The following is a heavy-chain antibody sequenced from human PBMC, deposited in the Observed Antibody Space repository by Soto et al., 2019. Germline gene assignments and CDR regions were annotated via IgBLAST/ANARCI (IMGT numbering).Heavy chain of an antibody. Sequence: QVQLVQSGAEVKKPGASVKVSCKASGYTFTSYYMHWVRQAPGQGLEWMGIINPSGGSTSYAQKCQGRVTMTRDTSTSTVYMELSSLRSEDTAVYYCASSGWTYYFAYWGQGTLVTVSS. CDR3: ASSGWTYYFAY. CDR1: GYTFTSYY. D-gene: IGHD6-19*01. CDR2: INPSGGST. J-gene: IGHJ4*02. V-gene: IGHV1-46*01.